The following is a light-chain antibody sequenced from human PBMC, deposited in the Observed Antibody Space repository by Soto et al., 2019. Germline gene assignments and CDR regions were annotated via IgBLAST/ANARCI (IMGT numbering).Light chain of an antibody. CDR2: GAS. V-gene: IGKV3-20*01. CDR1: QSVSSSY. CDR3: QHYKTWPLA. Sequence: EIVLTQSPGTLSLFQGERATLSCRASQSVSSSYLAWYQQKPGQAPRLLIYGASSRATGIPDRFSGSGSGTDFILTISRLEPDDFAVYYCQHYKTWPLAFGGGTKVDIK. J-gene: IGKJ4*01.